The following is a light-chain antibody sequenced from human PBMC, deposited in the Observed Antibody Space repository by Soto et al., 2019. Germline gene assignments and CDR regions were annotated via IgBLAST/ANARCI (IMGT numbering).Light chain of an antibody. J-gene: IGKJ1*01. V-gene: IGKV1-5*01. Sequence: DIQMTQSPSTLSASVGDRVTITCRASQTIDDYLAWYQQKPGKAPKLLIYDASNLQSGVPSRFSGSGSGTEFTLIISSLQPDDFATYYCQQYNSYWMFGLGTKVEI. CDR3: QQYNSYWM. CDR1: QTIDDY. CDR2: DAS.